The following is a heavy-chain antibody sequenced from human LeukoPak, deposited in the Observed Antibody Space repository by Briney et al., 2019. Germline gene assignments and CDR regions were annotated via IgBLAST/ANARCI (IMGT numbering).Heavy chain of an antibody. V-gene: IGHV1-3*01. Sequence: ASVKVSCKASGYTFTSYAMHWVRQAPGQRLEWMGWINAGSGNTKYSQKFQGRVTITRDTSASTAYMELSSLRSEDTAVYYCARDHCSGGSCYDDAFDIWGQGTMVTVSS. CDR1: GYTFTSYA. CDR2: INAGSGNT. D-gene: IGHD2-15*01. CDR3: ARDHCSGGSCYDDAFDI. J-gene: IGHJ3*02.